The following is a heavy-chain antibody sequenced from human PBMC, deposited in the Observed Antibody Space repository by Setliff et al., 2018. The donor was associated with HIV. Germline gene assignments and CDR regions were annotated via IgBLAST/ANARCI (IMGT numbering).Heavy chain of an antibody. J-gene: IGHJ4*02. V-gene: IGHV5-51*01. Sequence: PGESLTISCKGSGYSFTNYWVGWVRQMPGRGLEWMGIIYPIDSDTKYSPSFWGRVTISVDKSTNTAYLHWNSLRPAGTAMYYCGRSGKSGELYAYWGQGTQVTVSS. CDR3: GRSGKSGELYAY. CDR2: IYPIDSDT. D-gene: IGHD3-10*01. CDR1: GYSFTNYW.